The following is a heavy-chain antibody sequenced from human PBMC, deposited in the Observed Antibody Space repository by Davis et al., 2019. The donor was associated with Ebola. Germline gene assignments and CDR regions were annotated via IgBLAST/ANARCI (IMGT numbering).Heavy chain of an antibody. CDR1: GFTFSSYS. CDR2: ISSSSSYI. J-gene: IGHJ4*02. V-gene: IGHV3-21*01. CDR3: ARVNAYGDYDDYFDY. D-gene: IGHD4-17*01. Sequence: GESLKISCAASGFTFSSYSMNWVRQAPGKGLEWVSSISSSSSYIYYADSVKGRFTISRDNAKNSLYLQMNSLRAEDTAVYYCARVNAYGDYDDYFDYWGQGTLVTVSS.